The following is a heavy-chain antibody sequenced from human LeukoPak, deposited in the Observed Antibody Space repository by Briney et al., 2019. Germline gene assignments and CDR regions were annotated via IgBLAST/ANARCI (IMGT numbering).Heavy chain of an antibody. V-gene: IGHV4-61*01. CDR1: GGSVSSGSYY. Sequence: SETLSLTCTVSGGSVSSGSYYWSWIRQPPGQGLEWIGYIYYSGSTNYNPSLKSRVTISVDTSKNQFSLKLSSVTAADTAVYYCARDRLGIPPYYYYGMDVWGKGTTVTVSS. J-gene: IGHJ6*04. CDR3: ARDRLGIPPYYYYGMDV. D-gene: IGHD7-27*01. CDR2: IYYSGST.